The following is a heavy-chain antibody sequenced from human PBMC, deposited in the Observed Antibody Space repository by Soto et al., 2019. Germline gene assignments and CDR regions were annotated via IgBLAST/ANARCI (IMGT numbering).Heavy chain of an antibody. D-gene: IGHD1-26*01. CDR3: AREDMSGTYYFDS. Sequence: PSETLSLTCSVSGGSVSSQTHFWSWIRQAPGKGLEWIGDVYYSGITNSNPSLKGRVTISADTSNNQIFLSLTSVTAADTAVYYCAREDMSGTYYFDSWGQGILVTVSS. J-gene: IGHJ4*02. CDR2: VYYSGIT. V-gene: IGHV4-61*01. CDR1: GGSVSSQTHF.